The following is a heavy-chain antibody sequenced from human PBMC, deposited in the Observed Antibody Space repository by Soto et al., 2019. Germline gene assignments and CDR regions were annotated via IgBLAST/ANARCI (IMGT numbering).Heavy chain of an antibody. CDR2: IYLDDDK. D-gene: IGHD3-16*01. V-gene: IGHV2-5*02. Sequence: QITLKESGPTLVKSTQTLTLTCTFSGFSLTTSGVGVGWIRQPPGKALEWLALIYLDDDKRYSPSLKCRHTITKDTSKNQVVLMMTNMDPVDTATYYCAHSLGEDWFDPGGQGTLVTVSS. CDR3: AHSLGEDWFDP. J-gene: IGHJ5*02. CDR1: GFSLTTSGVG.